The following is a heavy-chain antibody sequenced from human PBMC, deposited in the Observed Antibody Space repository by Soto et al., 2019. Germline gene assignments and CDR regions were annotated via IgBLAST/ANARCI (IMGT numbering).Heavy chain of an antibody. Sequence: XESLNISCKGSGYSFTSYWTSWVRQMPGKGLEWMGRIDPSDSYTNYSPSFQGHVTISADKSISTAYLQWSSLKASDTAMYYCARQIAEVNWFDPWGQGTLVTVSS. D-gene: IGHD6-13*01. CDR1: GYSFTSYW. CDR3: ARQIAEVNWFDP. CDR2: IDPSDSYT. J-gene: IGHJ5*02. V-gene: IGHV5-10-1*01.